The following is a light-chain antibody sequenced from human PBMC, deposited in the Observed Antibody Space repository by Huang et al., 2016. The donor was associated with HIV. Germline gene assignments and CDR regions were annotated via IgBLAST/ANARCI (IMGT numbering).Light chain of an antibody. CDR3: QQYYSTPIFT. CDR1: QGISNS. Sequence: DIQMTQSPSSLSASVGDRVTITCRASQGISNSLAWYQQNPGKAPKLLLYAASRLESGVPSRFSGSGSGTDYTLTISSLQPEDFATYYCQQYYSTPIFTFGPGTKVDIK. V-gene: IGKV1-NL1*01. J-gene: IGKJ3*01. CDR2: AAS.